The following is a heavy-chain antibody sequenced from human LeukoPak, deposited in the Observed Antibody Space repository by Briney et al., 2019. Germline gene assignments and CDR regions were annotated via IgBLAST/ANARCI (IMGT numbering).Heavy chain of an antibody. Sequence: ASVKVSCKASGYTLTRYNMNWVRQAPGQGLEWMGWISAYNGNTNYAQKLQGRVTMTTDTSTSTAYMELRSLRSDDTAVYYCARGDSSYLGDYWGQGTLVTVSS. D-gene: IGHD2-15*01. CDR1: GYTLTRYN. V-gene: IGHV1-18*01. J-gene: IGHJ4*02. CDR3: ARGDSSYLGDY. CDR2: ISAYNGNT.